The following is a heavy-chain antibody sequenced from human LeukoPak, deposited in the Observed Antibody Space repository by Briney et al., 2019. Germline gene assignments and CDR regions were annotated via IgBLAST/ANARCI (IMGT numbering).Heavy chain of an antibody. CDR2: IYYSGST. V-gene: IGHV4-59*01. D-gene: IGHD6-19*01. CDR1: GGSLSSYY. J-gene: IGHJ3*01. CDR3: ARVPAEYGDSSGWYRGAFDL. Sequence: SETLSLTCTVSGGSLSSYYWSWIRQPPGKGLEWIGYIYYSGSTNYNPSLKSRVTISVDTSKNQFSLKLSSVTAADTAVYYCARVPAEYGDSSGWYRGAFDLWGQGTMVTVSS.